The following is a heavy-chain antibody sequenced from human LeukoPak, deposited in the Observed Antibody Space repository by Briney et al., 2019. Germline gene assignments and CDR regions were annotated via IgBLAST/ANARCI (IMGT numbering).Heavy chain of an antibody. V-gene: IGHV3-21*01. D-gene: IGHD3-16*02. Sequence: GGSLRLSCAASGFTFSSYSMSWVRQAPGKGLEWVSSISSSSSYTYYADSVKGRFTISRDNAKNSLYLQMNSLRAEDTAVYYCARDRGYDYVWGSYRYTDPFDYWGQGTLVTVSS. J-gene: IGHJ4*02. CDR3: ARDRGYDYVWGSYRYTDPFDY. CDR1: GFTFSSYS. CDR2: ISSSSSYT.